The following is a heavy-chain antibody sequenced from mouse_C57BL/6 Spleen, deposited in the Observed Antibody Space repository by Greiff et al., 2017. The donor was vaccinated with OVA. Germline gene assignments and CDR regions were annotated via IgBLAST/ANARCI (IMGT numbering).Heavy chain of an antibody. D-gene: IGHD1-1*01. V-gene: IGHV5-4*01. Sequence: DVHLVESGGGLVKPGGSLKLSCAASGFTFSSYAMSWVRQTPEKRLEWVATISDGGSYTYYPDNVKGRFTISRDNAKNNLYLQMSHLKSEDTAMYYCARVPNYYGRYYFDYWGQGTTLTVSS. CDR3: ARVPNYYGRYYFDY. CDR2: ISDGGSYT. CDR1: GFTFSSYA. J-gene: IGHJ2*01.